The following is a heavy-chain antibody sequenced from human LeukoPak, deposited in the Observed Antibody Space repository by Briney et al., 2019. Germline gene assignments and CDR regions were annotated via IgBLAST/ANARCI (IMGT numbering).Heavy chain of an antibody. V-gene: IGHV1-69*05. J-gene: IGHJ4*02. CDR1: GGTFSSYA. Sequence: GSSVKVSCKASGGTFSSYAISWVRQAPGQGLEWMGGIIPIFGTANYSQKFQGRVTITTDESTSTAYMELSSLRSEDTAVYYCARICSGGSCYQDYWGQGTLVTVSS. CDR2: IIPIFGTA. CDR3: ARICSGGSCYQDY. D-gene: IGHD2-15*01.